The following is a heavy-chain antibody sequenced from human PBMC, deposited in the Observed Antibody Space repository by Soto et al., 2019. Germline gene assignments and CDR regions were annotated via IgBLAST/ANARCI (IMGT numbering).Heavy chain of an antibody. CDR1: GFTFSSYA. CDR2: ISGSGGST. Sequence: GGSLRLSCAASGFTFSSYAMSWVRQAPGKGLEWVSAISGSGGSTDYADSVKGRFTISRDNSKNTLYLQMNSLRAEDTAVYYCAKSPDIVLMVYVAVWFDPWGQGTLVTVSS. D-gene: IGHD2-8*01. CDR3: AKSPDIVLMVYVAVWFDP. J-gene: IGHJ5*02. V-gene: IGHV3-23*01.